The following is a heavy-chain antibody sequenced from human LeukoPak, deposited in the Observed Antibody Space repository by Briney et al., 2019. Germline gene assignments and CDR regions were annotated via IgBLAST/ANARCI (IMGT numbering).Heavy chain of an antibody. D-gene: IGHD5-24*01. CDR3: ARLFPEMATSFDY. V-gene: IGHV5-51*01. J-gene: IGHJ4*02. CDR1: GYSFTSYW. Sequence: GESLKISCKGSGYSFTSYWIGWVRQMPGKGLEWMGIIYPGDSYTNYSPSFQGHVTISADKSISTAYLQWSSLKASDTAMYYCARLFPEMATSFDYWGQGTLVTVSS. CDR2: IYPGDSYT.